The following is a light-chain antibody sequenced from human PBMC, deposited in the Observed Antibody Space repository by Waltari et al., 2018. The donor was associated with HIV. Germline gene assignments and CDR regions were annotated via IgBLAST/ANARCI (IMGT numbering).Light chain of an antibody. CDR3: QSFDSSLTTSGVI. J-gene: IGLJ2*01. Sequence: QSVLTQPPSVSGAPGQRVTISCTGRSSNIGAGYDVHWYQQLPGTAPKLLIYANINRPSGVPDRFSGSKSGSAASLAITGLQAEEEAHYYCQSFDSSLTTSGVIFGGGTKLTVL. CDR2: ANI. CDR1: SSNIGAGYD. V-gene: IGLV1-40*01.